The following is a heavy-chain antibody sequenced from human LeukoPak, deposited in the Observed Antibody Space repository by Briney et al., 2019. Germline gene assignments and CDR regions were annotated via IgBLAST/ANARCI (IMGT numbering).Heavy chain of an antibody. J-gene: IGHJ4*02. V-gene: IGHV4-59*01. Sequence: SETLSLTCTFSGGSISSYYWSWIRQPPGKGLEWIGYIYYSGSTNYNPSLKSRVTISVDTSKNQFSLKLSSVTAADTAMYYCARVSGYDWESFYDYWGQGSLVTVSS. D-gene: IGHD5-12*01. CDR2: IYYSGST. CDR3: ARVSGYDWESFYDY. CDR1: GGSISSYY.